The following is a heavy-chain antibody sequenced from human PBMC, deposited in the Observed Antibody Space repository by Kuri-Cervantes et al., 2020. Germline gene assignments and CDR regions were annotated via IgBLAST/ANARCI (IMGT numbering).Heavy chain of an antibody. J-gene: IGHJ5*02. Sequence: LSLTCVASGFTFSSYWIHWVRQAPGKGLEWVSGINWNGGSTGYADSVKGRFTISRDNAKNSLYLQMNSLRAEDTAVYYCAIAYYYGSGSYSFDPWGQGTLVTVSS. CDR3: AIAYYYGSGSYSFDP. V-gene: IGHV3-20*04. CDR1: GFTFSSYW. D-gene: IGHD3-10*01. CDR2: INWNGGST.